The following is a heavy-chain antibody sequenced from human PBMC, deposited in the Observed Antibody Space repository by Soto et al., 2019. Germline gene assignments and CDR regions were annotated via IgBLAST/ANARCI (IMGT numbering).Heavy chain of an antibody. J-gene: IGHJ4*02. Sequence: SETLSLTCTVPGGSISSYYWSWIRQPPGKGLEWIGYIYYSGSTNYNPSLKSRVTISVDTSKNQFSLKLSSVTAADTAVYYCARGESIAVAGIDYWGQGTLVTVSS. CDR3: ARGESIAVAGIDY. V-gene: IGHV4-59*01. CDR2: IYYSGST. D-gene: IGHD6-19*01. CDR1: GGSISSYY.